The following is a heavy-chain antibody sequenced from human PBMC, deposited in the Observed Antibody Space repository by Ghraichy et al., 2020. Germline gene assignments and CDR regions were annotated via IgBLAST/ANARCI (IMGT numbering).Heavy chain of an antibody. V-gene: IGHV1-46*01. Sequence: MGIINPSGGSTSYAQKFQGRVTMTRDTSTSTVYMELSSLGYEDTAVYYCARDARESASFDYWGHGPLVNVSS. CDR2: INPSGGST. J-gene: IGHJ4*01. D-gene: IGHD1-26*01. CDR3: ARDARESASFDY.